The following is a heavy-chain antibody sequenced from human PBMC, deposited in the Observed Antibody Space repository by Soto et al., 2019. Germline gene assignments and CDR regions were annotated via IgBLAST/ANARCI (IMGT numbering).Heavy chain of an antibody. CDR3: AREGIAAAGMYYYGMDV. J-gene: IGHJ6*02. V-gene: IGHV1-46*01. Sequence: GASVKVSCKASGYTFTSYYMHWVRQAPGQGLEWIGIITPSVGSTSYAQKFQGRVTMTRDTSTSTVYMELSSLRSEDTAVYYCAREGIAAAGMYYYGMDVWGQGTTVTVSS. D-gene: IGHD6-13*01. CDR2: ITPSVGST. CDR1: GYTFTSYY.